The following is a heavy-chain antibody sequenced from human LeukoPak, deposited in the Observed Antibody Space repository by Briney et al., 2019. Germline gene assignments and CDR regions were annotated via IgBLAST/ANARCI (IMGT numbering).Heavy chain of an antibody. D-gene: IGHD3-10*01. V-gene: IGHV4-39*07. J-gene: IGHJ4*02. CDR2: INHSGST. CDR1: GGSISSSSYY. CDR3: ATGRRGLNDY. Sequence: SETLSLTCTVSGGSISSSSYYWGWIRQPPGKGLEWIGEINHSGSTNYNPSLKSRVTISVDTSKNQFSLKLSSVTAADTAVYYCATGRRGLNDYWGQGTLVTVSS.